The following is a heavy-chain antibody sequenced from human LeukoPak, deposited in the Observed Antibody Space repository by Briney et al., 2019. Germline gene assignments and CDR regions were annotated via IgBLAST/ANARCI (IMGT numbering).Heavy chain of an antibody. CDR2: IKQDGSEK. V-gene: IGHV3-7*01. Sequence: GGSLRLSCAASGFTFSNYWMSWVRQAPGKGLEWVANIKQDGSEKYYVDSVKGLFTISRDNAKNSVYLQMNSLRAEDTAVHYCVRDFTTRDYWGQGTLVTVSS. CDR3: VRDFTTRDY. J-gene: IGHJ4*02. D-gene: IGHD3-22*01. CDR1: GFTFSNYW.